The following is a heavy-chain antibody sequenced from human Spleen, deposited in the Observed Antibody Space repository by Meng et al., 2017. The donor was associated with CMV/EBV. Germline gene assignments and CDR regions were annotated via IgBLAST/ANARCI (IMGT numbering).Heavy chain of an antibody. CDR1: GFTVSSNY. V-gene: IGHV3-53*01. CDR3: AKSPPSNYDILTGLYSPRYYFDY. J-gene: IGHJ4*02. Sequence: GGSLRLSCAASGFTVSSNYMSWVRQAPGKGLEWVSIIYSCGSTYYADSVKGRFTISRDNSKNTKYLQMNSLRAEDTAVYYCAKSPPSNYDILTGLYSPRYYFDYWGQGTLVTVSS. CDR2: IYSCGST. D-gene: IGHD3-9*01.